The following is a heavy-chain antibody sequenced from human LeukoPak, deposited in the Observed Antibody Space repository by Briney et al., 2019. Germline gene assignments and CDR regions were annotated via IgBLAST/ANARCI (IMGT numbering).Heavy chain of an antibody. D-gene: IGHD2-2*02. J-gene: IGHJ3*02. CDR2: ISPYTTKT. CDR1: GYTFISYG. Sequence: ASVKVSCKASGYTFISYGITWVRQAPGQGLEWMGWISPYTTKTNYAQSLQGRVTMTTDTSTSTAYMELRSLRSDDTAVYYCARAPRGSSCYNCHAFDIWGQGTMVTVSS. V-gene: IGHV1-18*01. CDR3: ARAPRGSSCYNCHAFDI.